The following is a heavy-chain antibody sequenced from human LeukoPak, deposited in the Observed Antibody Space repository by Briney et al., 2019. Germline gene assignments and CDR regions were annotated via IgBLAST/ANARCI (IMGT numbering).Heavy chain of an antibody. J-gene: IGHJ3*02. D-gene: IGHD6-6*01. V-gene: IGHV4-4*07. CDR1: GYSISSYY. CDR2: IYTSGST. Sequence: PSETLSLTCAVSGYSISSYYWSWIRQPAGKGLEWIGRIYTSGSTNYNPSLKSRVTMSVDTSKNQFSLKLSSVTAADTAVYYCAGRAPFSQLGTTAEIAFDIWGQGTMVTVSS. CDR3: AGRAPFSQLGTTAEIAFDI.